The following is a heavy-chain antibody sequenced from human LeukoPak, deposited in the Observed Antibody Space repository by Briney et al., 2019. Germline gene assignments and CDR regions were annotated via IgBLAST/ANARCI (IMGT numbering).Heavy chain of an antibody. V-gene: IGHV1-2*02. CDR3: ARIPVVVTALGTFDY. J-gene: IGHJ4*02. D-gene: IGHD2-21*02. Sequence: ASVKVSCKASGYTFTGYYMHWVRQAPGQGLEWMGWINPNSGGTNYAQKFQGRVTMTRDTSISTAYMELSRLRSDDTAVYYCARIPVVVTALGTFDYWGQGTLVTVSS. CDR1: GYTFTGYY. CDR2: INPNSGGT.